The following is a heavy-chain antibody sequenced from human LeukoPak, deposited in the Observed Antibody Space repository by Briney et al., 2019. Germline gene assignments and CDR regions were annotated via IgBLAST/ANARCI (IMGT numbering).Heavy chain of an antibody. D-gene: IGHD1-1*01. CDR1: GGSISPYY. CDR3: ARQSCPNCRFDY. J-gene: IGHJ4*02. CDR2: IYHRGTS. V-gene: IGHV4-59*08. Sequence: PSETLSLTCNVSGGSISPYYWSWIRQPPGKGLEYIGYIYHRGTSNYNPSLKSRVIISVDTSRNQFSLKLTSVTAADTAMYYCARQSCPNCRFDYWGQGTLVTVSS.